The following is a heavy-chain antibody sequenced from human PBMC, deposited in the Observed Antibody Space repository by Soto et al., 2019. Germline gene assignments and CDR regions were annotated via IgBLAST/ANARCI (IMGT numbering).Heavy chain of an antibody. J-gene: IGHJ4*02. CDR3: ARDPGGYCSGGSCY. CDR2: ISSSSSYI. Sequence: EVQLVESGGGLVKPGGSLRLSCAASGFTFSSYSMNWVRQAPGKGLEWVSSISSSSSYIYYADSVKGRFTISRDNAKNSLYLQMNSLRAEDTAVYYCARDPGGYCSGGSCYGGQGTLVTVSS. D-gene: IGHD2-15*01. CDR1: GFTFSSYS. V-gene: IGHV3-21*01.